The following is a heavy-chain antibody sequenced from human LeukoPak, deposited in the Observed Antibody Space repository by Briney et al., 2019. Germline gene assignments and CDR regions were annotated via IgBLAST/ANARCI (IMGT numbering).Heavy chain of an antibody. J-gene: IGHJ4*02. CDR3: ARAPATGPKSLAFDY. Sequence: SETLSLTCTVSGGSISSSSYYWGWIRQPPGKGLEWIGSIYYSGSTYYNPSLKSRVTISVDTSKNQFSLKLSSVTAADTAVYYCARAPATGPKSLAFDYWGQGTLVTVSS. CDR2: IYYSGST. V-gene: IGHV4-39*07. D-gene: IGHD3-9*01. CDR1: GGSISSSSYY.